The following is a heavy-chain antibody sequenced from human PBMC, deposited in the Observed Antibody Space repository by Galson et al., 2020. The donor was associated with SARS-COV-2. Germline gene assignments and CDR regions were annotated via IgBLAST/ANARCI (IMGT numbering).Heavy chain of an antibody. J-gene: IGHJ5*02. CDR1: GGSISSSSYY. D-gene: IGHD6-19*01. CDR2: IYYSGST. CDR3: ARHHRRWLVIGPNWFDP. V-gene: IGHV4-39*01. Sequence: SETLSLTCTVSGGSISSSSYYWGWIRQPPGKGLEWIGSIYYSGSTYYNPSLKSRVTISVDTSKNQFSLKLSSVTAADTAVYYCARHHRRWLVIGPNWFDPWGQGTLVTVSS.